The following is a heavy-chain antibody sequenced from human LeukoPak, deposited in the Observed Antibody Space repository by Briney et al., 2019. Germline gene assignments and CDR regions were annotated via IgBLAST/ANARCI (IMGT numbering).Heavy chain of an antibody. J-gene: IGHJ4*02. V-gene: IGHV1-8*03. D-gene: IGHD3-22*01. CDR3: ARWTNYDSSGEFDF. Sequence: ALVKVSCKASGYIFTNFDINWVRQATGQGLEWMGWMDPKSGNTGYAQKFQGRVTFTRDTSISTAYMEVNSLRSEDTAVYYCARWTNYDSSGEFDFWGQGTLVTVSS. CDR1: GYIFTNFD. CDR2: MDPKSGNT.